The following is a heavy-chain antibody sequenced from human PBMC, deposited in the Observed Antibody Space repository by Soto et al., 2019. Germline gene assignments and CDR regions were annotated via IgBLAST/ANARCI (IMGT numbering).Heavy chain of an antibody. CDR3: TTDKATDYDFWSGYYTEFDD. J-gene: IGHJ4*02. V-gene: IGHV3-15*01. CDR1: GFTFSNAW. CDR2: IKSKTDGGTT. Sequence: PGGSLRLSCAASGFTFSNAWMSWVRQAPGKGLEWVGRIKSKTDGGTTDYAAPVKGRFTISRDDSKNTLYLQMNSLKTEDTAVYYCTTDKATDYDFWSGYYTEFDDWGQGTLVIVSS. D-gene: IGHD3-3*01.